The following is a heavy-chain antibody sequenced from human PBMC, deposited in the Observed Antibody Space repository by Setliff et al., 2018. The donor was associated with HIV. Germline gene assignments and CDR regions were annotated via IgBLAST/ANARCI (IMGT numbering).Heavy chain of an antibody. Sequence: PSETLSLTCSVSGGSITNGDHYWAWIRQSPGKGLEWIGYIYYTGDTYYSSSFESRVTLSLDTSRNLFSLRLASVTAADTAVYYCARDPGDYDRKFDHWGQGALVTVSS. CDR3: ARDPGDYDRKFDH. J-gene: IGHJ4*02. D-gene: IGHD3-22*01. CDR2: IYYTGDT. CDR1: GGSITNGDHY. V-gene: IGHV4-30-4*02.